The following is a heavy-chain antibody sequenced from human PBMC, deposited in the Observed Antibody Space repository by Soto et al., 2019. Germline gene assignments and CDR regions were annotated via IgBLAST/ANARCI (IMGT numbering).Heavy chain of an antibody. V-gene: IGHV4-59*12. CDR1: GGSIYTYY. J-gene: IGHJ3*02. Sequence: SETLSLTCNVSGGSIYTYYWNWIRQSPGKGLEWIGYISDGGSTNYNPSLKSRVTISVDTSKKQVSLKPSYVTAADTAVYYCARDLGTPNYYGSETDAFDIWGQGTM. CDR3: ARDLGTPNYYGSETDAFDI. D-gene: IGHD3-10*01. CDR2: ISDGGST.